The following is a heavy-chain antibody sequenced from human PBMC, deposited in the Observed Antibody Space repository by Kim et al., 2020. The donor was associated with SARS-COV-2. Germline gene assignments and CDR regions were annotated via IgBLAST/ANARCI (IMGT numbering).Heavy chain of an antibody. D-gene: IGHD2-15*01. V-gene: IGHV1-2*06. CDR2: INPNSGGT. Sequence: ASVKVSCKASGYTFTGYYMHWVRQAPGQGLEWMGRINPNSGGTNYAQKFQGRVTMTRDTSISTAYMELSRLRSDDTAVYYCARSRGGYCSGGSCSTWGQGTLVTVSS. J-gene: IGHJ5*02. CDR3: ARSRGGYCSGGSCST. CDR1: GYTFTGYY.